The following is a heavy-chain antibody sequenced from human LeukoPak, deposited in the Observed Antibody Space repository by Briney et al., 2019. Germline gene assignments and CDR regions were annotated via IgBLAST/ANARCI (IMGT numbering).Heavy chain of an antibody. CDR1: RFTFSNYA. Sequence: GGSLRLSCGASRFTFSNYAMTWVRQAPGKGLEWVSSIEGDGSGTYYADSVKGRFTISRDNAKNSLFLEMNSLRAEDTAVYYCARGSYYDSSGYYFVFDCWGQGTLVTVSS. CDR2: IEGDGSGT. V-gene: IGHV3-23*03. D-gene: IGHD3-22*01. CDR3: ARGSYYDSSGYYFVFDC. J-gene: IGHJ4*02.